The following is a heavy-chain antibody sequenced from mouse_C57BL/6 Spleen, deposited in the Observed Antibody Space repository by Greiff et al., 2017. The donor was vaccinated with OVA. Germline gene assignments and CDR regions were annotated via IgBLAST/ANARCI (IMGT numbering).Heavy chain of an antibody. J-gene: IGHJ4*01. D-gene: IGHD2-5*01. CDR1: GYTFTDYN. Sequence: EVQLQQSGPELVKPGASVKIPCKASGYTFTDYNMDWVKQSHGKSLEWIGDINPNNGGTIYNQKFKGKATLTVDKSSSTAYMELRSLTSEDTAVYYCARGWSNYVRDAMDYWGQGTSVTVSS. V-gene: IGHV1-18*01. CDR3: ARGWSNYVRDAMDY. CDR2: INPNNGGT.